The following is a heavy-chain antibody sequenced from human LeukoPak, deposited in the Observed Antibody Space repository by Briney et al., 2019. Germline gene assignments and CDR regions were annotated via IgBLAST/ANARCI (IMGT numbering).Heavy chain of an antibody. J-gene: IGHJ3*02. Sequence: GESLRLSCTVSGFTLSSYAMNWVRRAPGQGLEWVSSISSSSSDIYYTDSVKGRFTISRDNAKNSLYLQMNSLRAEDTAVYYCVTDYGGSSGAFDIWGHGTMVPVSS. CDR1: GFTLSSYA. V-gene: IGHV3-21*01. D-gene: IGHD4-23*01. CDR3: VTDYGGSSGAFDI. CDR2: ISSSSSDI.